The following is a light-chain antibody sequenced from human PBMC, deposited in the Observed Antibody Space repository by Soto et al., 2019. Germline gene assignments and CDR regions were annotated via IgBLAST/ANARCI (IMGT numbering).Light chain of an antibody. CDR1: QSVSSSY. Sequence: EIVLTQSPGTLSLSPGERATLSCRASQSVSSSYLAWYQQKPGQAPRLLIYGASSRATGIPDRFSGSGSGTDFTLTISRVEPEDCAVYYCQQYGSSPYTFGQGTKLEIK. V-gene: IGKV3-20*01. J-gene: IGKJ2*01. CDR3: QQYGSSPYT. CDR2: GAS.